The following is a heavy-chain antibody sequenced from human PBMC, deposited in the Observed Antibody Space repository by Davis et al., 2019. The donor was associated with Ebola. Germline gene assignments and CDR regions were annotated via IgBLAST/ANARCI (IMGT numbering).Heavy chain of an antibody. D-gene: IGHD3-10*01. CDR3: AHIITMVRGVASPLVRFDP. CDR1: GLPRSPSAVG. CDR2: IYWDDDK. V-gene: IGHV2-5*02. J-gene: IGHJ5*02. Sequence: SGPTLVHLTQPLTLTCTFSGLPRSPSAVGVDWIRQHPGMALEWLALIYWDDDKRYNPSLKSRLTITKDTSKNQVVLTMTNMDPVDTATYYCAHIITMVRGVASPLVRFDPWGQGTLVTVSS.